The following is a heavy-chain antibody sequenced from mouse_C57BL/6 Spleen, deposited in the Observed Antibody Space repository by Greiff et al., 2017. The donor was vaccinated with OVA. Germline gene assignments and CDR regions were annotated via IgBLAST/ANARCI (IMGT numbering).Heavy chain of an antibody. CDR3: TRSSELYGYDGPEDY. D-gene: IGHD2-2*01. Sequence: EVQLVESGTVLARPGASVKMSCKTSGYTFTSYWMHWVKQRPGQGLEWIGAIYPGNSDTSYNQKFKGKAKLTAVTSARTAYMELSSLTNEYSAVYYCTRSSELYGYDGPEDYWGQGTSVTVSS. CDR2: IYPGNSDT. J-gene: IGHJ4*01. V-gene: IGHV1-5*01. CDR1: GYTFTSYW.